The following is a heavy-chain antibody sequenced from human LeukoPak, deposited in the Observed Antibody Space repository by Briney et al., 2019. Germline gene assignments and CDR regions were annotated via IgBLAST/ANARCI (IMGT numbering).Heavy chain of an antibody. Sequence: GESLKISCQGSGYSFSTYWITWVRQMPGKGLEWMGIIYPGDSDTRYSPSFQGQVTISADKSISTAYLQWSSLKASDTAMYYCARLVTTPAAPYYYYMDVWGKGTTVTISS. V-gene: IGHV5-51*01. CDR1: GYSFSTYW. D-gene: IGHD4-17*01. CDR2: IYPGDSDT. J-gene: IGHJ6*03. CDR3: ARLVTTPAAPYYYYMDV.